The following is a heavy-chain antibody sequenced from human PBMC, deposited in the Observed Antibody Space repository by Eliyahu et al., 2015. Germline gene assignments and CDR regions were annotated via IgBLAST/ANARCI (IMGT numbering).Heavy chain of an antibody. CDR1: GFPXXSYW. V-gene: IGHV3-74*01. D-gene: IGHD6-13*01. CDR3: ARGIAAAGNPNWFDP. CDR2: INNDGSGT. J-gene: IGHJ5*02. Sequence: EVQLVESGGGVVQPGGSLRLSXAASGFPXXSYWMHWVRLVPGKGLVWVSRINNDGSGTGYADSVKGRFTISRDNAKNTLYLQMNSLTGEDTAIYYCARGIAAAGNPNWFDPWGQGTLVTVSS.